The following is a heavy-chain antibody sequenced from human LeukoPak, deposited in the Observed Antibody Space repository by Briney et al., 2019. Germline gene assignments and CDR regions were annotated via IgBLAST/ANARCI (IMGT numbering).Heavy chain of an antibody. Sequence: GGSLRLSCAVSGFTFSSYWMHWVRQAPGMGLVWVSRIDRDGSRINYADSVKGRFTISRDNGKNTLFLQMNSLRAEDAAVYYCVRGNDYGGPHYWGQGTLVTVSS. CDR2: IDRDGSRI. V-gene: IGHV3-74*01. CDR3: VRGNDYGGPHY. J-gene: IGHJ4*02. CDR1: GFTFSSYW. D-gene: IGHD4-23*01.